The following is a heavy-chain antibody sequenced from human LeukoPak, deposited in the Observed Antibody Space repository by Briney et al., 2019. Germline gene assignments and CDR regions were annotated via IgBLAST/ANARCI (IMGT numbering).Heavy chain of an antibody. Sequence: GGSLRLSCAASGFTFSSYSMNWVRQAPGKGLEWVSSISSTSGYIYYADSVRGRFTISRDNGKNSMFLQMNSLRAEDTAVYYCARELPPLEKYYFDYWGQGTLVTVSS. V-gene: IGHV3-21*06. CDR2: ISSTSGYI. CDR3: ARELPPLEKYYFDY. CDR1: GFTFSSYS. D-gene: IGHD3-3*01. J-gene: IGHJ4*02.